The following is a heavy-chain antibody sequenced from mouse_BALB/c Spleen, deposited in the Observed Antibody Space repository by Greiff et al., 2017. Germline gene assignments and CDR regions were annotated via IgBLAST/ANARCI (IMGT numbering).Heavy chain of an antibody. CDR1: GFSLTSYG. Sequence: QVQLKQSGPGLVQPSQSLSITCTVSGFSLTSYGVHWVRQSPGKGLEWLGVIWSGGSTDYNAAFISRLSISKDNSKSQVFFKRNSLQANDTAKYYCTRDGYYYAMDYWGQGTSVTVSS. D-gene: IGHD2-3*01. J-gene: IGHJ4*01. CDR2: IWSGGST. V-gene: IGHV2-2*02. CDR3: TRDGYYYAMDY.